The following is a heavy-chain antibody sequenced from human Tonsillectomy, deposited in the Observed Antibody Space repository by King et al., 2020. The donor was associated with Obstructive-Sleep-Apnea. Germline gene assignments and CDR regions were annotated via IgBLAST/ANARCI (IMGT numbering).Heavy chain of an antibody. CDR1: GFTFSGSA. V-gene: IGHV3-73*01. CDR3: TRHLRGEVAGQDY. J-gene: IGHJ4*02. Sequence: VQLVESGGGLVQPGGSLKLSCAASGFTFSGSAMHWVRQASGKGLEWVGRIRSKANNYATAYAASVEGRLPISRDDSKNTAYLQMNSLKTEDTAVYYCTRHLRGEVAGQDYWGQGTLVTVSS. CDR2: IRSKANNYAT. D-gene: IGHD6-19*01.